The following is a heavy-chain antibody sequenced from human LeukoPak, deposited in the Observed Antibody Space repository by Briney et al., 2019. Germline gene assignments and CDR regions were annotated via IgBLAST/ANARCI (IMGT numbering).Heavy chain of an antibody. CDR1: GFTFSSYW. CDR2: INSDGSST. CDR3: AKAGDILTGSYYYYYYMDV. Sequence: GGSLRLSCAASGFTFSSYWMHWVRQAPGKGLVWVSRINSDGSSTSYADSVKGRFTISRDNSKNTLYLQMNSLRAEDTAVYYCAKAGDILTGSYYYYYYMDVWGKGTTVTVSS. D-gene: IGHD3-9*01. J-gene: IGHJ6*03. V-gene: IGHV3-74*01.